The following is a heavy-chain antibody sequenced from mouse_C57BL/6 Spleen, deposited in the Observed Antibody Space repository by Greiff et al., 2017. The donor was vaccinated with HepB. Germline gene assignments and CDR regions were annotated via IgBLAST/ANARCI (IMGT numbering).Heavy chain of an antibody. CDR2: IDPSDSYT. J-gene: IGHJ4*01. Sequence: QVQLQQPGAELVMPGASVKLSCKASGYTFTSYWMHWVKQRPGQGLEWIGEIDPSDSYTNYNQKFKGKSTLTVDKSSSTAYMQLSSLTSEDSAVYYCARSYSNWGAMDYWGQGTSVTVSS. CDR3: ARSYSNWGAMDY. V-gene: IGHV1-69*01. CDR1: GYTFTSYW. D-gene: IGHD2-5*01.